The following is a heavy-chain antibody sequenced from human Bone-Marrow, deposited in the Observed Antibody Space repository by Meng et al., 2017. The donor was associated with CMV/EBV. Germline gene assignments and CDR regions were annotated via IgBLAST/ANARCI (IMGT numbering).Heavy chain of an antibody. CDR3: ARGSPAVWVFDY. CDR1: GGTFSSYT. Sequence: SVKVSCKASGGTFSSYTISWVRQAPGQGLEWMGGIIPIFGTANYAQKFQGRVTITTDESTRTAYMELSSLRSEDTAVYYCARGSPAVWVFDYWGQGTLVTVSS. CDR2: IIPIFGTA. J-gene: IGHJ4*02. D-gene: IGHD1-26*01. V-gene: IGHV1-69*05.